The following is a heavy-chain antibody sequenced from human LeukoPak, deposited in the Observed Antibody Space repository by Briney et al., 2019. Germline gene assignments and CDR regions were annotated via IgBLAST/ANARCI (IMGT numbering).Heavy chain of an antibody. D-gene: IGHD4-17*01. J-gene: IGHJ3*02. CDR1: GGSISSSSYY. V-gene: IGHV4-39*01. CDR2: IYYSGST. CDR3: ARHYDYGDPPASYAFDI. Sequence: SETLSLTCTVSGGSISSSSYYWGWIRQPPGKGLEWIGSIYYSGSTYYNPSLKSRVTISVDTSKNQFSLKLSSVTAADTAVYYCARHYDYGDPPASYAFDIWGQGTMVIVSS.